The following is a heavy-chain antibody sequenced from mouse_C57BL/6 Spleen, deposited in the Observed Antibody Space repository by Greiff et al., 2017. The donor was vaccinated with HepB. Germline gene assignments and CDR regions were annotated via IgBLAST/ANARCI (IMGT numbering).Heavy chain of an antibody. D-gene: IGHD2-1*01. CDR2: IDPENGDT. Sequence: EVKLMESGAELVRPGASVKLSCTASGFNIKDDYMHWVKQRPEQGLEWIGWIDPENGDTEYASKFQGKATITADTSSNTAYLQLSSLTSEDTAVYYCTILPLAWFAYWGQGTLVTVSA. V-gene: IGHV14-4*01. J-gene: IGHJ3*01. CDR1: GFNIKDDY. CDR3: TILPLAWFAY.